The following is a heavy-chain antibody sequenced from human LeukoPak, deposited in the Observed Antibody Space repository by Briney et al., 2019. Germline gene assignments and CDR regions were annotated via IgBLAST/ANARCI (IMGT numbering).Heavy chain of an antibody. Sequence: PERSLRLSCAASGFTFSNNAMHWVRQAPGKGLEWVAFISYDGSIKYYADSVEGRFTISRDNSKNTLYLQMNSLRAEDTAVYYCARYSYGPPYYYGMDVWGKGTTVTVSS. CDR3: ARYSYGPPYYYGMDV. CDR1: GFTFSNNA. V-gene: IGHV3-30*03. CDR2: ISYDGSIK. D-gene: IGHD5-18*01. J-gene: IGHJ6*04.